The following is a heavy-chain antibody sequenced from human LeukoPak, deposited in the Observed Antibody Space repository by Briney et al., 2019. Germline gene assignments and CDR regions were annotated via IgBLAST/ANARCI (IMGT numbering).Heavy chain of an antibody. J-gene: IGHJ5*02. CDR3: ARRFGP. CDR1: GYSISSGYY. Sequence: SETLSLTCTVSGYSISSGYYWGWIRQPPGKGLEWIGSIYHSGSTYYNPSLESRVTISVDTSKNQFSLKLSSMTAADTAVYYCARRFGPWGQGTLVTVSS. CDR2: IYHSGST. V-gene: IGHV4-38-2*02.